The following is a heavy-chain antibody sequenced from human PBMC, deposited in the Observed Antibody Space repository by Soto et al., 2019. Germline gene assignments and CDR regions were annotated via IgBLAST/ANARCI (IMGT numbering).Heavy chain of an antibody. D-gene: IGHD1-1*01. J-gene: IGHJ4*02. CDR1: GGTFSTYT. CDR2: IIPLFGLP. CDR3: AFDVQTGVVYFDN. Sequence: QVQLVQSGAEVKKPGSSVKVSCKASGGTFSTYTISWVRQAPGQGLEWLGRIIPLFGLPNHAQKFQDRVTSTADKATDTAYLEMNSLRPEDTAVYYCAFDVQTGVVYFDNWGQGTLVTVSS. V-gene: IGHV1-69*02.